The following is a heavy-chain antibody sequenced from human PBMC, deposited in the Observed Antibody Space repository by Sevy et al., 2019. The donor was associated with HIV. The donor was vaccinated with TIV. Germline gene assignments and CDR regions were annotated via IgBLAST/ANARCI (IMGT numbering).Heavy chain of an antibody. CDR3: ARQVDNWFDP. D-gene: IGHD2-15*01. CDR2: IKPSSGGT. V-gene: IGHV1-2*02. Sequence: ASVKVSCETSGYTFTYYYIHWVRQDPGQGLEWMGWIKPSSGGTQYEQKFQGRVSVTSETSRRTSYMELRRLRSDDTALYYCARQVDNWFDPWGQGTPVTVSS. CDR1: GYTFTYYY. J-gene: IGHJ5*02.